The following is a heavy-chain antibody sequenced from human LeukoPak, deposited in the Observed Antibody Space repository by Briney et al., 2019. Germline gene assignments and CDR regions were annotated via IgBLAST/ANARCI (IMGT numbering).Heavy chain of an antibody. CDR3: AKAASSSWPSYYYGMDV. J-gene: IGHJ6*02. D-gene: IGHD6-13*01. CDR2: ITGSGGNT. Sequence: GGSLRLSCAASGFIFSSYSMSWVRQAPGKGLEWVSVITGSGGNTYYADSVKGRFTISKDNSKNTVYLQMSSLRADDTAVYYCAKAASSSWPSYYYGMDVWGQGTTVTVSS. V-gene: IGHV3-23*01. CDR1: GFIFSSYS.